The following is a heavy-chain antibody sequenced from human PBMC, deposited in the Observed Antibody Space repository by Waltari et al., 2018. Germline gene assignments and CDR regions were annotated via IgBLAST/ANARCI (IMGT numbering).Heavy chain of an antibody. CDR1: Y. CDR2: IYTSGST. J-gene: IGHJ4*02. CDR3: ARGGGWRQQLVVFDY. V-gene: IGHV4-61*02. D-gene: IGHD6-13*01. Sequence: YWSWIRQPAGKGLEWIGRIYTSGSTNYNPSLKSRVTISVDTSKNQFSLKLSSVTAADTAVYYCARGGGWRQQLVVFDYWGQGTLVTVSS.